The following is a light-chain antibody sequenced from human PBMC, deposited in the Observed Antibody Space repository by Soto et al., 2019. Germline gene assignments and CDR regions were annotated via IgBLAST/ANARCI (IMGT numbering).Light chain of an antibody. Sequence: EIVLTQSPGTLSLSPGERATLSCRASQSVSSSYFAWYQQKPGQAPRLLIYGASSRATGIPDRFSGRESGTDFTLTIGLLHPEAFPVYYCQQYGGSPYSFGQGTKLEIK. CDR3: QQYGGSPYS. J-gene: IGKJ2*03. V-gene: IGKV3-20*01. CDR2: GAS. CDR1: QSVSSSY.